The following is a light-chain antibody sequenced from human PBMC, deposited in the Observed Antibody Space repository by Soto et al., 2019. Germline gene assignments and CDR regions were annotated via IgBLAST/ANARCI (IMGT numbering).Light chain of an antibody. CDR1: QGISSY. V-gene: IGKV1-9*01. CDR2: TAS. J-gene: IGKJ5*01. CDR3: QQLNSYTIA. Sequence: DIQLPPSPSFLSASVGKRVTITCRASQGISSYLAWYQQKPGKAPKLLIYTASTLQNGVPSRFSGSGSGTEFTLTITSLQPEDFATYYCQQLNSYTIAFGQGTRLEIK.